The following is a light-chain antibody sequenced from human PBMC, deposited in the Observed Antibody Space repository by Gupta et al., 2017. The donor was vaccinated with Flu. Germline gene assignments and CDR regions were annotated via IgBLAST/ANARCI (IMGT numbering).Light chain of an antibody. CDR1: VVSEAY. Sequence: SGVVVSEAYVYWYQLKAGQAPVVVLQKDTVRPAGIPERFSGSTSGTKVTLTISGVQAEDEGDYYCQAADRSDKWVFGGGTKLTV. CDR3: QAADRSDKWV. V-gene: IGLV3-25*03. CDR2: KDT. J-gene: IGLJ3*02.